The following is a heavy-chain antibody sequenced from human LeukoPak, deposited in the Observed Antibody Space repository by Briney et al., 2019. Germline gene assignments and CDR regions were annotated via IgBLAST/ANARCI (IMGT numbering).Heavy chain of an antibody. D-gene: IGHD6-13*01. Sequence: GGSLRLSCAASGFTFSSYSMNWVRQAPGKGREWVSYISSSSSTIYYADSVKGRFTISRDNAKNSLYLQMNSLRAEDTAVYYCARERGGIASSWPYNWFDPWGQGTLVTVSS. CDR3: ARERGGIASSWPYNWFDP. J-gene: IGHJ5*02. V-gene: IGHV3-48*04. CDR2: ISSSSSTI. CDR1: GFTFSSYS.